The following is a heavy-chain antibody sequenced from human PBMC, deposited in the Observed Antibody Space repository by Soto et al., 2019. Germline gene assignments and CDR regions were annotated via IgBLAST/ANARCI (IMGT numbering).Heavy chain of an antibody. CDR1: GYTFTGYY. Sequence: ASVKVSCKASGYTFTGYYMHWVRQAPGQGLEWMGWINPNSGGTNYAQKFQGWVTMTRDTSISTAYMELSRLRSDDTAVYYCAREAVIAVAGTATFDIWGQGTMVTVSS. J-gene: IGHJ3*02. D-gene: IGHD6-19*01. CDR2: INPNSGGT. CDR3: AREAVIAVAGTATFDI. V-gene: IGHV1-2*04.